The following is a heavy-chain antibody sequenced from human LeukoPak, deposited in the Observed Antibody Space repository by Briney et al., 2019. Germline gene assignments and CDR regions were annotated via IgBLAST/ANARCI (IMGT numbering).Heavy chain of an antibody. CDR2: IYYSGST. J-gene: IGHJ3*02. Sequence: PSETLSLTCAVYGGSISSYYWSWIRQPPGKGLEWIGYIYYSGSTNYNPSLKSRVTISVDTSKNQFSLKLSSVTAADTAVYYCAREVEMATIGAFDIWGQGTMVTVSS. CDR1: GGSISSYY. D-gene: IGHD5-24*01. CDR3: AREVEMATIGAFDI. V-gene: IGHV4-59*01.